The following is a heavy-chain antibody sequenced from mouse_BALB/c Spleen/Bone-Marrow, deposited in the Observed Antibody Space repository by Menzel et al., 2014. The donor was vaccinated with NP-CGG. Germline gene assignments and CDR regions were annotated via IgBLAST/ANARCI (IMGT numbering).Heavy chain of an antibody. CDR3: ARWGGTPYFDY. V-gene: IGHV1-14*01. J-gene: IGHJ2*01. CDR2: ITPYNDDT. CDR1: GYTFTSYL. D-gene: IGHD4-1*01. Sequence: EVQLQQSGPELVKPGASVKMSCKASGYTFTSYLIHWVKQKPGQGLEWIGYITPYNDDTKYNEKFKGKATLTSDKSSSTAYMELSSLTSEDSAVYYCARWGGTPYFDYWGQGTTLTVYS.